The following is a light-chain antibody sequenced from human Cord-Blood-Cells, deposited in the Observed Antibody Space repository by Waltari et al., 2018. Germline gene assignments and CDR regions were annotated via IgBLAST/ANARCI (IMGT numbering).Light chain of an antibody. CDR3: MQALQTPPT. CDR1: QSLLHSNGYNY. Sequence: DIVMTQSPLSLPVTPGEPASISCRSSQSLLHSNGYNYLDWYLQKPGQSPQLLIYLGSNLGSGVPDRVSGSGSGKDFTLKISRVEAEDVGVYFCMQALQTPPTFGQGTKLEIK. V-gene: IGKV2-28*01. CDR2: LGS. J-gene: IGKJ2*01.